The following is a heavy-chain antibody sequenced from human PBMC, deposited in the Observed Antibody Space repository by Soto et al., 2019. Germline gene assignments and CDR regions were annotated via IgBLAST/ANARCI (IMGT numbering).Heavy chain of an antibody. D-gene: IGHD5-12*01. CDR2: IYYSGST. CDR1: GGCISSSSYY. CDR3: AEGCLRSRGWFDP. J-gene: IGHJ5*02. Sequence: PSETLSLTGTVSGGCISSSSYYWGRIRQPPGKGLEWIGSIYYSGSTYYNPYLKSRVTISVDTSKNQFSLKLSSVTAADTAVYYCAEGCLRSRGWFDPWGQGTLVTVSS. V-gene: IGHV4-39*01.